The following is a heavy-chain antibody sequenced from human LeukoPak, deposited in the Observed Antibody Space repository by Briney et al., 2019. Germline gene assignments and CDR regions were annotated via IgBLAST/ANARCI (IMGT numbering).Heavy chain of an antibody. CDR1: GGSISSYY. CDR3: ARHYYDSSGYPGGYFDY. D-gene: IGHD3-22*01. V-gene: IGHV4-59*01. CDR2: IYYSGST. J-gene: IGHJ4*02. Sequence: NSSETLSLTCTVSGGSISSYYWSWIRQPPGKGLEWIGYIYYSGSTNYNPSLKSRVTISVDTSKNQFSLKLSSVTAADTAVYYCARHYYDSSGYPGGYFDYWGQGTLVTVSS.